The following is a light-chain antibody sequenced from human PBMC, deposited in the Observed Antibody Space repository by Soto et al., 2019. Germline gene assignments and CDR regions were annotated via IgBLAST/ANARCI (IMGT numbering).Light chain of an antibody. Sequence: DIQMTQSPSTLSASVGDRVTITCRASQSISRWSAWYQQKPGKAPKLLIYDASSLQSGVPSRFSGGRSGTELTLTISSLQPDDFATNYCQQYDSYPYTFGQGTKVDIK. CDR1: QSISRW. CDR3: QQYDSYPYT. CDR2: DAS. J-gene: IGKJ2*01. V-gene: IGKV1-5*01.